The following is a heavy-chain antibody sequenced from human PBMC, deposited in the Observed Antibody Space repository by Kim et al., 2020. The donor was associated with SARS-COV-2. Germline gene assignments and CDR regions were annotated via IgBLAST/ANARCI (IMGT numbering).Heavy chain of an antibody. D-gene: IGHD4-17*01. J-gene: IGHJ4*02. CDR2: IIPIFGTA. V-gene: IGHV1-69*13. CDR1: GGTFSSYA. Sequence: SVKVSCKASGGTFSSYAISWVRQAPGQGLEWMGGIIPIFGTANYAQKFQGRVTITADESTSTAYMELSSLRSEDTAVYYCAREGTRMTTVTTGGSGGIGYWGQGTLVTVSS. CDR3: AREGTRMTTVTTGGSGGIGY.